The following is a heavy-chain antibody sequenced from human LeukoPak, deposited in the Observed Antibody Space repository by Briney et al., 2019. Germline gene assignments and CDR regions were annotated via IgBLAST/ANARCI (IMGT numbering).Heavy chain of an antibody. CDR2: IWYDGSNK. V-gene: IGHV3-33*01. J-gene: IGHJ4*02. Sequence: PGGSLRLSCAASGFTFSSYGMHWVRQAPGKGLEWVAVIWYDGSNKYYADSVKGRFTISRDNSKNTLYLQMNSLRAEDTAVYYCARDLLYSSSWYVGLDYWGQGILVTVSS. CDR1: GFTFSSYG. CDR3: ARDLLYSSSWYVGLDY. D-gene: IGHD6-13*01.